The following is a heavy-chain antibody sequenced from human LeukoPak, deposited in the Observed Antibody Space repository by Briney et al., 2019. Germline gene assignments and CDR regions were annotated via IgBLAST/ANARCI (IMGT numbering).Heavy chain of an antibody. J-gene: IGHJ6*03. CDR3: ARDGVLWFGELGYYYYYMDV. CDR2: MNPNSGST. CDR1: GYTFTSYD. V-gene: IGHV1-8*01. Sequence: ASVKVSCKASGYTFTSYDINWVRQATGQGLEWMGWMNPNSGSTGYAQKFQGRVTMTRNTSISTAYMELSSLRSEDTAVYYCARDGVLWFGELGYYYYYMDVWGKGTTVTISS. D-gene: IGHD3-10*01.